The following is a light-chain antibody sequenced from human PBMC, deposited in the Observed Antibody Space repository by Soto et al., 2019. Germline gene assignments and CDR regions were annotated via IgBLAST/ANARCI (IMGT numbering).Light chain of an antibody. V-gene: IGKV3-20*01. CDR1: QSVGNSY. J-gene: IGKJ2*01. CDR3: QQYGSSPNT. CDR2: GAS. Sequence: EIFLTHSPGPLSLSPGERSTLSCRASQSVGNSYLAWYQQKPGQAPRLLIYGASTRATGIPDRISGRGSGTDFTLTISRLEPEDFAVYYCQQYGSSPNTFGQGTKVDIK.